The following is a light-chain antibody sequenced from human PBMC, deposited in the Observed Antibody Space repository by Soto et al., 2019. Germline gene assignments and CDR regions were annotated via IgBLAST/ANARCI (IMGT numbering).Light chain of an antibody. J-gene: IGKJ1*01. V-gene: IGKV1-5*01. CDR2: DVS. CDR3: QQYNSYSPWT. CDR1: QTINNW. Sequence: DIQMTQSPSTLSASVGDRVTITCRASQTINNWLAWYQQKPGMAPKLLIYDVSNLERGVPSRFTGSGSGTEFTLTISSLQPDDFATYYCQQYNSYSPWTFGQGTKVEIK.